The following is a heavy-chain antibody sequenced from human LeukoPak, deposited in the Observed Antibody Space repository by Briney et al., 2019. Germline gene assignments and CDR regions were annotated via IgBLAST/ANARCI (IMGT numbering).Heavy chain of an antibody. CDR3: SIYEV. Sequence: ASMKVSCKASGYIFTDYYMNWVRQAPGQGLEWMGWINPDTGDTNSAQKFQGRVTMTRDTSISTAYMELSRLKYDDTAMYYCSIYEVWGQGTMVTISS. D-gene: IGHD3-3*01. CDR1: GYIFTDYY. V-gene: IGHV1-2*02. CDR2: INPDTGDT. J-gene: IGHJ3*01.